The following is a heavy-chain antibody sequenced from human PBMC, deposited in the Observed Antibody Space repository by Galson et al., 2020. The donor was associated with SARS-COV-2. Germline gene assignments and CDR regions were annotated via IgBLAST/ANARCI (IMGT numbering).Heavy chain of an antibody. Sequence: GGSLRLSCAASGFTVSTNYMSWVRQAPGKGLEWVSLLQSGGTTYYADSVKDRFTISRDDSKNTLYFQMNSLRADDTAVYYCARIPRSPGYYYYYMDVWGEGTTVIISS. CDR2: LQSGGTT. V-gene: IGHV3-66*02. CDR3: ARIPRSPGYYYYYMDV. CDR1: GFTVSTNY. D-gene: IGHD3-16*01. J-gene: IGHJ6*03.